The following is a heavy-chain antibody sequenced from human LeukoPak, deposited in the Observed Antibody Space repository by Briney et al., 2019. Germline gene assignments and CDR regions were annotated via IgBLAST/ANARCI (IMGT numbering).Heavy chain of an antibody. CDR1: GGSISISNYY. CDR2: MSYSGRT. CDR3: ATRVFYLVSGIDWFDP. D-gene: IGHD3-10*01. V-gene: IGHV4-39*07. Sequence: SETLSLTCTVSGGSISISNYYWGWIRQPPGKGLEWIGSMSYSGRTYYNPSLKTRVTVSLDTSKNQFSLKLSSVTAADTAVYYCATRVFYLVSGIDWFDPGGQGTLVPVSS. J-gene: IGHJ5*02.